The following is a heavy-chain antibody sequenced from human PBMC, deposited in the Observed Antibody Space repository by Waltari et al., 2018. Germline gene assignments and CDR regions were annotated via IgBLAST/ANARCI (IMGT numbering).Heavy chain of an antibody. J-gene: IGHJ4*02. CDR1: GGTFSSYT. CDR3: AREGRAVAGTSIDY. D-gene: IGHD6-19*01. V-gene: IGHV1-69*08. CDR2: VIPILGIA. Sequence: QVQLVQSGAEVKKPGSSVKVSCKASGGTFSSYTISWVRQAPGQGLEWMGRVIPILGIANYAQKFQGRVTITADKSTSTAYMELSSLRSEDTAVYYCAREGRAVAGTSIDYWGQGTLVTVSS.